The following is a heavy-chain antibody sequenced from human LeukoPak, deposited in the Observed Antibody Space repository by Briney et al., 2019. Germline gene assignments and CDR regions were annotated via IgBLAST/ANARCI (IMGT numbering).Heavy chain of an antibody. CDR1: GYSFTSYW. V-gene: IGHV5-10-1*01. J-gene: IGHJ4*02. CDR2: IDPSDSYT. CDR3: SRHYGAAGDFDY. Sequence: GESLKISCKGSGYSFTSYWISWVRQMPGKGLEWMGRIDPSDSYTNYSPSFEGHVTISADKSISTAYLQWSSLKASDIATYYCSRHYGAAGDFDYWGQGTLVTVSS. D-gene: IGHD6-13*01.